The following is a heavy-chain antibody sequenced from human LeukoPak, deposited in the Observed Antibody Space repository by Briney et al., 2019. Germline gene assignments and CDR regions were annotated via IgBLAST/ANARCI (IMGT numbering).Heavy chain of an antibody. CDR1: GFTFSDHY. Sequence: PGGSLRLSCAASGFTFSDHYMDWVRQAPGKGLEWGGRTRSKPNSYSTEYAASVKGRFTISRDESKNSMSLQMNSLNTEDTAVYYCVRNSYYTSGSYRYYYYMDVWGKGTTVTVSS. CDR3: VRNSYYTSGSYRYYYYMDV. D-gene: IGHD3-10*01. V-gene: IGHV3-72*01. CDR2: TRSKPNSYST. J-gene: IGHJ6*03.